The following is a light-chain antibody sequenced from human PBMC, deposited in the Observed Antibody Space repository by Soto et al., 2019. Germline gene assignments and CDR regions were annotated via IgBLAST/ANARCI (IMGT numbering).Light chain of an antibody. CDR2: EVS. V-gene: IGLV2-14*01. CDR1: TNDVVGYNY. J-gene: IGLJ1*01. Sequence: QSALTQPASVSGSPGQSITISCTGTTNDVVGYNYVSWYQQHPGKAPKLLIFEVSSRPSGVSNRFSGSKSGNTASLTISALQAEDEADYFCNSYTSSTSRPYVFGTGTKGTVL. CDR3: NSYTSSTSRPYV.